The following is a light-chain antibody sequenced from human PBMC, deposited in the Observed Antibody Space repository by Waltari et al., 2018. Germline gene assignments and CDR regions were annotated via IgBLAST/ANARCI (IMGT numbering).Light chain of an antibody. CDR3: QQYNNWPPVT. Sequence: EIVMTQSPATLSVSPGERATLSCRASQSVSSRLAWYQQKPGQAPRLLIYDASTRATCIPARCSGSGSGTEFTLTISSLQSEDFAVYYFQQYNNWPPVTFGGGTKVETK. V-gene: IGKV3-15*01. CDR1: QSVSSR. J-gene: IGKJ4*01. CDR2: DAS.